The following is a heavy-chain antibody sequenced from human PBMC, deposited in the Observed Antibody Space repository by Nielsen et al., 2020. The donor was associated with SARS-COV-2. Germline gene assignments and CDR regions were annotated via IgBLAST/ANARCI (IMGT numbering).Heavy chain of an antibody. CDR3: ARDIATTDMGVKPFDS. D-gene: IGHD6-13*01. J-gene: IGHJ4*02. CDR2: ISTSGST. Sequence: GSLRLSCTVSGGSISSYYWSWVRQPAGKGLEWIGHISTSGSTNYNPSLKSRVTMSVDTSKNQFSLNLSSVTAADTAVYYCARDIATTDMGVKPFDSWGRGTLVTVSS. CDR1: GGSISSYY. V-gene: IGHV4-4*07.